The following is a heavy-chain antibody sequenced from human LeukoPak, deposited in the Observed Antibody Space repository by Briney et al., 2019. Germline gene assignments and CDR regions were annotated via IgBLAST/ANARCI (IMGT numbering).Heavy chain of an antibody. Sequence: ASVKVSCKASGYTFTSYGISWVRQAPGQGLEWMGWISAYNGNTNYAQKLQGRVTMTTDTTTSTAYMELRSLRSDDTAVYYCARRGYGDLDNWFDPWGQGTLVTVSS. CDR3: ARRGYGDLDNWFDP. CDR1: GYTFTSYG. D-gene: IGHD4-17*01. V-gene: IGHV1-18*01. J-gene: IGHJ5*02. CDR2: ISAYNGNT.